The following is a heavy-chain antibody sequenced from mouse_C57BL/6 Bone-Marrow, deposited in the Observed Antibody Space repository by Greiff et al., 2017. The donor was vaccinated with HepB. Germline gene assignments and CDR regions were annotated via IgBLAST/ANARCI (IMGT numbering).Heavy chain of an antibody. CDR2: ISYDGSN. CDR3: ARDEASSGYSRDWFAY. D-gene: IGHD3-2*02. J-gene: IGHJ3*01. Sequence: EVQRVESGPGLVKPSQSLSLTCSVTGYSITSGYYWNWIRQFPGNKLEWMGYISYDGSNNYNPSLKNRISITRDTSKNQFFLKLNSVTTEDTATYYCARDEASSGYSRDWFAYWGQGTLVTVSA. V-gene: IGHV3-6*01. CDR1: GYSITSGYY.